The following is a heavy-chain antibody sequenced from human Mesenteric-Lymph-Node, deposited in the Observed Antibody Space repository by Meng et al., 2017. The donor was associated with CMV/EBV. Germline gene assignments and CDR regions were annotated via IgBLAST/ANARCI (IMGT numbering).Heavy chain of an antibody. CDR3: VRKVGDYDFWSGYLGYYFDY. Sequence: GGSLRLSCAASGFTFSSYWMYWVRQAPGKGLEWVSRIRNDGSKTDYADSVKGRFTISRDNAKNSLYLQMNNLRVEDAAVYYCVRKVGDYDFWSGYLGYYFDYWGRGTLVTVSS. D-gene: IGHD3-3*01. V-gene: IGHV3-74*01. J-gene: IGHJ4*02. CDR2: IRNDGSKT. CDR1: GFTFSSYW.